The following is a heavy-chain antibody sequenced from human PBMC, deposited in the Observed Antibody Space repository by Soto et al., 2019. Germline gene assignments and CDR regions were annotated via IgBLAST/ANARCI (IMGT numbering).Heavy chain of an antibody. CDR2: INAGNGNT. V-gene: IGHV1-3*01. CDR3: ARDDDYYDSSGINWFDP. D-gene: IGHD3-22*01. CDR1: GYTFTSYA. J-gene: IGHJ5*02. Sequence: GASVKVSCKASGYTFTSYAMHWVRQAPGQRLEWMGWINAGNGNTKYSQKFQGRVTITGDTSASTAYMELSSPRSEDTAVYYCARDDDYYDSSGINWFDPWGQGTLVTVSS.